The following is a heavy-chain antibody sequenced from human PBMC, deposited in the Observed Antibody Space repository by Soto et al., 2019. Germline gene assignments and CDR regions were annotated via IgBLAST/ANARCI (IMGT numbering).Heavy chain of an antibody. V-gene: IGHV1-69*06. CDR1: GGTFSSYA. J-gene: IGHJ3*02. CDR2: IIPIFGTA. Sequence: QVQLVQSGAEVKKPGSSVKVSCKASGGTFSSYAISWVRQAPGQGLEWMGGIIPIFGTANYAQKFQGRVTITADKSTSTAYMELSSLRSEDTAVYYCASGYYYDSRIPLDRQSAFDIWGQGTMVTVSS. CDR3: ASGYYYDSRIPLDRQSAFDI. D-gene: IGHD3-22*01.